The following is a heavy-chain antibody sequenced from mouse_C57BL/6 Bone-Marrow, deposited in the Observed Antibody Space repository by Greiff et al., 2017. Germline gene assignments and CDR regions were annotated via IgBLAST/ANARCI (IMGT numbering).Heavy chain of an antibody. CDR3: ARSRGYWYFDV. J-gene: IGHJ1*03. CDR2: IYPGGGYT. CDR1: GYTFTNYW. V-gene: IGHV1-63*01. Sequence: QVQLQQSGAELVRPGTSVKMSCKASGYTFTNYWIGWAKPRPGHGLEWIGDIYPGGGYTNYNEKFKGKATLTADKSSSTAYMQFSSLTSEDSAIYDCARSRGYWYFDVWGTGTTVTVSS.